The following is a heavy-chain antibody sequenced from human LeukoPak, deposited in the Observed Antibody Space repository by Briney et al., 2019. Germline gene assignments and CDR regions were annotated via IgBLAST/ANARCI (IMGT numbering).Heavy chain of an antibody. D-gene: IGHD3-9*01. V-gene: IGHV4-34*01. Sequence: PSETLSLTCAVYGGSFSGYYWSWIRQPPGKGLEWIGEINHSGSTNYNPSLKSRVTISVDTSKNQFSLKLGSVTAADTAVYYCARGGNVLRYFDWLSLLDYWGQGTLVTVSS. CDR1: GGSFSGYY. CDR3: ARGGNVLRYFDWLSLLDY. CDR2: INHSGST. J-gene: IGHJ4*02.